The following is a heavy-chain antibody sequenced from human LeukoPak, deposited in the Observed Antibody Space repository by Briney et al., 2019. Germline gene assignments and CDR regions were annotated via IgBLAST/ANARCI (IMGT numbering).Heavy chain of an antibody. D-gene: IGHD3-9*01. CDR2: IDHTGST. J-gene: IGHJ6*03. Sequence: SETLSLTCTVSDDSITIHYWTWIRQPPGKGLEWIGYIDHTGSTNYNPSLNSRVTISRDTSKNQFSLKLTSVTAADTAMYYCARLRRRYDILTGPYYYYMDVWGKGTTVTISS. CDR3: ARLRRRYDILTGPYYYYMDV. V-gene: IGHV4-59*11. CDR1: DDSITIHY.